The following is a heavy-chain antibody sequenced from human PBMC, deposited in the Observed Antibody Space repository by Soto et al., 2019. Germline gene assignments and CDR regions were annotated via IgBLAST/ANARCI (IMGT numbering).Heavy chain of an antibody. CDR1: GGTFSSYT. CDR2: IIPILGIA. J-gene: IGHJ6*04. D-gene: IGHD3-10*01. Sequence: SVKVSCKASGGTFSSYTISWVRQAPGQGLEWMGRIIPILGIANYAQKFQGRVTITADKSTSTAYMELSSLRSEDTAVYYCARDTEYYGSGLDVWGKGTTVTVSS. V-gene: IGHV1-69*04. CDR3: ARDTEYYGSGLDV.